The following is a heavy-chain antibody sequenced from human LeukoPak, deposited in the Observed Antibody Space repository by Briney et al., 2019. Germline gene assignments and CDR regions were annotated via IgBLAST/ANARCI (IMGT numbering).Heavy chain of an antibody. J-gene: IGHJ3*01. Sequence: PSETLSLTCTVSGGSISSYYWSWIRQPAGKGLEWIGRIYTSGSTNYNPSLKSRVTMSVDTSKNQFSLKLNSLTAADTAVYYCARQVATKGEWAFDVWGQGTMVTVSS. D-gene: IGHD5-12*01. CDR2: IYTSGST. CDR3: ARQVATKGEWAFDV. V-gene: IGHV4-4*07. CDR1: GGSISSYY.